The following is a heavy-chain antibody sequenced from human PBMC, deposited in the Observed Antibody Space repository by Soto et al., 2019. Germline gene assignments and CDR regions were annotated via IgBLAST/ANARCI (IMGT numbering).Heavy chain of an antibody. CDR2: ISSTTNYI. Sequence: GGSLRLSCAASGFTFTRYSMNWVRQAPGKGLEWVSSISSTTNYIYYADSMKGRFTVSRDNAKNSAYLDMNSLSAEDTAVYYCARESEDLTSNFDYWGQGTLVTSPQ. V-gene: IGHV3-21*01. CDR1: GFTFTRYS. CDR3: ARESEDLTSNFDY. J-gene: IGHJ4*02.